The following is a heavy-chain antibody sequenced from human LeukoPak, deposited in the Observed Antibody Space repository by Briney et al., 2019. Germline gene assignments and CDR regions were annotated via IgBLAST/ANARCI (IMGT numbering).Heavy chain of an antibody. V-gene: IGHV3-48*03. D-gene: IGHD3-22*01. Sequence: GGSLRLSCAASGFTFSSFEMNWVRQAPGKGLEWVSYISSSGSTIYYADSVKGRFTISRDNAKNSLYLQMNSLRAEDTAVYYCASRITTDAFDIWGQGTMVTVSS. CDR3: ASRITTDAFDI. CDR1: GFTFSSFE. J-gene: IGHJ3*02. CDR2: ISSSGSTI.